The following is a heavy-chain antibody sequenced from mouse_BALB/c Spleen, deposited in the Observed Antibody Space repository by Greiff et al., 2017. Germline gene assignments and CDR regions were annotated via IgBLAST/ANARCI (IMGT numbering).Heavy chain of an antibody. CDR1: GFNIKDYY. J-gene: IGHJ4*01. Sequence: EVQLQQSGAELVRSGASVKLSCTASGFNIKDYYMHWVKQRPEQGLEWIGRIDPANGNTKYDPKFQGKATITADTSSNTAYLQLSSLTSEDTAVYYCARTGAMDYWGQGTSVTVSS. V-gene: IGHV14-3*02. CDR3: ARTGAMDY. CDR2: IDPANGNT.